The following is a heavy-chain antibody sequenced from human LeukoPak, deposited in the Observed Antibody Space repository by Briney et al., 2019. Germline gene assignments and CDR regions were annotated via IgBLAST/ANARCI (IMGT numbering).Heavy chain of an antibody. D-gene: IGHD1-26*01. CDR1: RGSMTSYY. CDR3: ARGEPRWLDP. J-gene: IGHJ5*02. Sequence: VKPSETLSLTCSVSRGSMTSYYWTWIRQPPGKGLEWIGSLFYSGSPNANPSLKSRVTMSVDTSRNQFFLTLTSVTAADTALYFCARGEPRWLDPWGQGTLVIVSS. V-gene: IGHV4-59*01. CDR2: LFYSGSP.